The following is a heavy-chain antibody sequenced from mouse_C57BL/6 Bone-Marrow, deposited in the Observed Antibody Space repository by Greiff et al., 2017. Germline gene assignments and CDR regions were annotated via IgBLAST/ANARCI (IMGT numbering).Heavy chain of an antibody. CDR1: GFTFSDYG. V-gene: IGHV5-17*01. CDR3: ARLVWFAY. Sequence: EVKVVESGGGLVKPGGSLKLSCAASGFTFSDYGMHWVRQDPEKGLEWVAYISSGSRTIYYADTVKGRFAITRDNAKNTLFLQMNSLRSEDTAMYYGARLVWFAYWGRGTLVTVSA. CDR2: ISSGSRTI. J-gene: IGHJ3*01.